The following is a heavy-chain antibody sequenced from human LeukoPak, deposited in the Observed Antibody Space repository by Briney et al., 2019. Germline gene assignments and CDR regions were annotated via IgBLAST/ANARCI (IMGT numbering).Heavy chain of an antibody. CDR1: GGAISRNY. CDR2: IQMSGST. Sequence: AETLSLTCTVSGGAISRNYWNGFRQPAGGGLEWIGRIQMSGSTNYNPSLKSRVALSVDKSKNQFSLKLSSVTAADTAVYYCASDQGSGWYDSWGQGTLVPVSS. J-gene: IGHJ5*01. V-gene: IGHV4-4*07. CDR3: ASDQGSGWYDS. D-gene: IGHD6-19*01.